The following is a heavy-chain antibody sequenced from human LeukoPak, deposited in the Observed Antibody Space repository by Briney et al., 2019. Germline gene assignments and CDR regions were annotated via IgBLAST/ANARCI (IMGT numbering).Heavy chain of an antibody. CDR3: ARESSSSLDP. CDR2: IWYDGSNK. Sequence: PGGSLRLSCAASGFTFSSYGIHWVRQAPGKGLEWVALIWYDGSNKYYADSVKGRFTISRDNSKNTLYLQMNSLRAEDTAVYYCARESSSSLDPWGQGTLVTVSP. CDR1: GFTFSSYG. J-gene: IGHJ5*02. V-gene: IGHV3-33*01. D-gene: IGHD2-2*01.